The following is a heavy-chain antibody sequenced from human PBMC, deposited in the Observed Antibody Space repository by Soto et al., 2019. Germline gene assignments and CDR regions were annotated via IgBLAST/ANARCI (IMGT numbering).Heavy chain of an antibody. J-gene: IGHJ6*03. CDR3: AREKRGTVSRTDYYYYYMDV. CDR2: IYYSGST. Sequence: SETLSLTCTVSGVSISSGGYYWSWIRQHPGKGLEWIGYIYYSGSTYYNPSLKSRVTISVDTSKNQFSLKLSSVTAADTAVYYCAREKRGTVSRTDYYYYYMDVWGKGTTVTAP. CDR1: GVSISSGGYY. V-gene: IGHV4-31*03. D-gene: IGHD4-4*01.